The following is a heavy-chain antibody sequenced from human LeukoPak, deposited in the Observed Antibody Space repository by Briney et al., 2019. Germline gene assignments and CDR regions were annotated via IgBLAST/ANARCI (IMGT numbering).Heavy chain of an antibody. J-gene: IGHJ4*02. CDR1: GFTFSSYW. V-gene: IGHV3-7*01. CDR3: ARDAGVYYGDYLDY. D-gene: IGHD4-17*01. CDR2: IKQDGSEK. Sequence: QAGGSLRLSCAASGFTFSSYWMSWVRQAPGKGLEWVANIKQDGSEKYYVDSVKGRFTISRDNAKNSLYLQMNSLRAEDTAVYYCARDAGVYYGDYLDYWGQGTLVTVYS.